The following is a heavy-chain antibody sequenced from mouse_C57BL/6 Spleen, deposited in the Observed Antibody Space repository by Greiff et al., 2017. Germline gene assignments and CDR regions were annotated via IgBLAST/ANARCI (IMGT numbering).Heavy chain of an antibody. J-gene: IGHJ4*01. CDR2: FHQYNDDT. Sequence: QVQLQQSGAELGKCGASVKMSWKEGGEKGKRERKEGGRQKKWRGLEWIGNFHQYNDDTKYNEKFKGKATLTVEKSSSTVYLELSRLTSDDSAVYYCARGDDYEGAMDYWGQGTSVTVSS. CDR3: ARGDDYEGAMDY. D-gene: IGHD2-4*01. V-gene: IGHV1-47*01. CDR1: GEKGKRER.